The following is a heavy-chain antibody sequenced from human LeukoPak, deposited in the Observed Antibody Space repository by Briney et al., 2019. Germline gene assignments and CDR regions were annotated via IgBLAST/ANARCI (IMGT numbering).Heavy chain of an antibody. D-gene: IGHD6-13*01. CDR1: GFTFSSYA. CDR3: ARTYSISWYSEGWYFDL. V-gene: IGHV3-23*01. Sequence: GGSLRLSCAASGFTFSSYAMSWVRQAPGKGLEWVSAISGSGGSTYYADSVKGRFTISRDNSKNTLYLQMNSLRAEDTAVYYCARTYSISWYSEGWYFDLWGRGTLVTVSS. CDR2: ISGSGGST. J-gene: IGHJ2*01.